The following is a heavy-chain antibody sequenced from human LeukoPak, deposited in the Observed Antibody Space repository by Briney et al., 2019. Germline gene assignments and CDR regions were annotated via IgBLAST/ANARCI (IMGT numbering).Heavy chain of an antibody. CDR3: ARGRTGGTLYYFEY. D-gene: IGHD3/OR15-3a*01. V-gene: IGHV1-2*04. J-gene: IGHJ4*02. CDR2: INPNSGGT. CDR1: GYTFTGYY. Sequence: ASVKVSCKASGYTFTGYYMHWVRQAPGQGLEWMGWINPNSGGTNYAQKFQGWVTMTRDTSASTAYMELSSLRSEDMAVYYCARGRTGGTLYYFEYWGQGTLVTVSS.